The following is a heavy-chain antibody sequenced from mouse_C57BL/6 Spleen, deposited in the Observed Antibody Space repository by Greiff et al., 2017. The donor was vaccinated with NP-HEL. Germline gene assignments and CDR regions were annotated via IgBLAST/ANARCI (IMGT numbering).Heavy chain of an antibody. V-gene: IGHV14-4*01. CDR2: IDPENGDT. D-gene: IGHD2-4*01. J-gene: IGHJ2*01. CDR3: TTGITRGHFDY. CDR1: GFNITDDY. Sequence: VQLQQSGAELVRPGASVKLSCTASGFNITDDYMHWVKQRPEQGLEWIGWIDPENGDTEYASKFQGKATITADTSSNTAYLQLSSLTSEDTAVYYCTTGITRGHFDYWGQGTTLTVSS.